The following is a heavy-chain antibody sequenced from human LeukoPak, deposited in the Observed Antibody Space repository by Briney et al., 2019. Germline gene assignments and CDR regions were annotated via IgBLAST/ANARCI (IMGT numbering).Heavy chain of an antibody. CDR1: GFTFSSYA. D-gene: IGHD4-17*01. Sequence: GGSLRLSCAASGFTFSSYAMSWVRQAPGKGLEWVSVIYSGGSTYYADSVKGRFTISRDNSKNTLYLQMNSLRAEDTAVYYCARWRSTVPHFDYWGQGTLVTVSS. J-gene: IGHJ4*02. CDR3: ARWRSTVPHFDY. CDR2: IYSGGST. V-gene: IGHV3-66*01.